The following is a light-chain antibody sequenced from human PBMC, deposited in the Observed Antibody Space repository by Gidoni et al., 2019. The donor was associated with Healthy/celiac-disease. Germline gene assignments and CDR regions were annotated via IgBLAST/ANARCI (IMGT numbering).Light chain of an antibody. Sequence: EIVFTQSPATLSLSPGERATLSCGASQSVSSSYLAWYQQKPGLATRLLIYDASSRATGIPDRFSGSGSGKDFTLTISRLEPEDFAVYYCQQYGSSPITFGQGTRLEIK. CDR1: QSVSSSY. CDR2: DAS. V-gene: IGKV3D-20*01. CDR3: QQYGSSPIT. J-gene: IGKJ5*01.